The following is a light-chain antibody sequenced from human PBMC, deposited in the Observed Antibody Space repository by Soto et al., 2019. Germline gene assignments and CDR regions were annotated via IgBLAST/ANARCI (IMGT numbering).Light chain of an antibody. J-gene: IGKJ1*01. CDR3: QQSNSIPVT. CDR1: QSISSY. V-gene: IGKV1-39*01. CDR2: AAS. Sequence: DIQMTQSPSSLSASVGDRATITCRASQSISSYLHWYQQKPGKAPKLLIYAASSLQSGVPSRFSGSGSGTDFTLTISSLQPEDFATYYCQQSNSIPVTFGQGTKVEIK.